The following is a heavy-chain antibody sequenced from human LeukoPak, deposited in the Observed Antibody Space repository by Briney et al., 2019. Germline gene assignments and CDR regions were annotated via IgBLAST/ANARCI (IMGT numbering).Heavy chain of an antibody. D-gene: IGHD3-3*01. CDR2: INPNSGDT. CDR3: ARDLSGVVNGVWSDY. Sequence: ASVKVSCKASGYTFTDFYMHWVRQAPGQGLEWMGRINPNSGDTNYAQKFLGRVTMTRDTSISTAYLELSRLRPDDTAVYYCARDLSGVVNGVWSDYWGQGTLVTVSS. J-gene: IGHJ4*02. V-gene: IGHV1-2*06. CDR1: GYTFTDFY.